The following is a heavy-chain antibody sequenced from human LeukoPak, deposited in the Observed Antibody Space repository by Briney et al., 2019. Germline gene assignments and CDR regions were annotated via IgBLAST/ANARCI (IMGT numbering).Heavy chain of an antibody. D-gene: IGHD3-3*01. J-gene: IGHJ6*02. CDR3: ARTGVVIHLFYGMDV. CDR2: IWYDGSNK. Sequence: PGGSLRLSCAASAFTFSSYGMHLVRQAPGKGLEWVAVIWYDGSNKYYADSVKGRFTISRDNSKNTLYLQMNSLRAEDAAVYYCARTGVVIHLFYGMDVWGQGTTVTVSS. V-gene: IGHV3-33*01. CDR1: AFTFSSYG.